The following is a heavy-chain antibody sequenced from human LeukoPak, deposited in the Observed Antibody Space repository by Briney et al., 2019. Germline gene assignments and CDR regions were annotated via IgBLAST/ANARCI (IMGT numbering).Heavy chain of an antibody. CDR2: SYHSGST. CDR3: ARLYLRDHCSSTSCYGLYFDY. CDR1: GYSITSGYY. Sequence: SETLSLTCAVSGYSITSGYYWGGIRQPPGKGLEWIGSSYHSGSTYYNPSLKTRATISVDTSKNQFSLKLSSVTDADTAVYYCARLYLRDHCSSTSCYGLYFDYWGQGTLVTVSS. D-gene: IGHD2-2*01. J-gene: IGHJ4*02. V-gene: IGHV4-38-2*01.